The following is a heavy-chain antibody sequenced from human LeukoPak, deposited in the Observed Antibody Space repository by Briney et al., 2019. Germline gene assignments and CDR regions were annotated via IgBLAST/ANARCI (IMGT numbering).Heavy chain of an antibody. J-gene: IGHJ3*02. CDR2: IYYSGST. CDR1: GGSISSGDYY. CDR3: ARVWGSDCSGGSCPTAFDI. V-gene: IGHV4-30-4*01. Sequence: SETLSLICTVSGGSISSGDYYWSWIRQPPGKGLEWIGYIYYSGSTYYNPSLKSRVTISVDTSKIQFSLKLSSVTAADTAVYYCARVWGSDCSGGSCPTAFDIWGQGTMVTVSS. D-gene: IGHD2-15*01.